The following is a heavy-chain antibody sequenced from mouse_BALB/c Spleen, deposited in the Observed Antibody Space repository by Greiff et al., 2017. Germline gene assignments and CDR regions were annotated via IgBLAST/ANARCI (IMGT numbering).Heavy chain of an antibody. J-gene: IGHJ2*01. Sequence: VKLVESGAELVRPGVSVKISCKGSGYTFTDYAMHWVKQSHAKSLEWIGVISTYYGDASYNQKFKGKATMTVDKSSSTAYMELARLTSEDSAIYYCARSARATSYYFDYWGQGTTLTVSS. CDR3: ARSARATSYYFDY. CDR1: GYTFTDYA. D-gene: IGHD3-1*01. CDR2: ISTYYGDA. V-gene: IGHV1S137*01.